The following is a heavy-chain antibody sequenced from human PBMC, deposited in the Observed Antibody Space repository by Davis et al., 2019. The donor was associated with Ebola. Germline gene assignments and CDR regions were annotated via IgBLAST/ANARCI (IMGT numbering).Heavy chain of an antibody. Sequence: GGSLRLSCKGSGYSFTSYWIGWVRQMPGKGLDWMGIIYPGDSVTRYSPSFQGQVTISADKSISTAYLQWSSLKASDTAMYYCARFSGYDSPYGDYYYGMDVWGQGTTVTVSS. D-gene: IGHD5-12*01. CDR2: IYPGDSVT. CDR1: GYSFTSYW. J-gene: IGHJ6*02. CDR3: ARFSGYDSPYGDYYYGMDV. V-gene: IGHV5-51*01.